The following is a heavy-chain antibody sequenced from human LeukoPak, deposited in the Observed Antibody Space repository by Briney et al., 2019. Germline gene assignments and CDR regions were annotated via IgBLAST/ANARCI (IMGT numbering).Heavy chain of an antibody. J-gene: IGHJ3*01. CDR2: ISSSGNNA. Sequence: GGSLRLSCAASGFTVSNHYMSWVRQAPGKGLEWVSLISSSGNNAYYADSVKGRFTISRDNSKNTLSLQMNSLRVEDTAIYYCARDIQLSTWGLGTRVTVSS. D-gene: IGHD5-24*01. CDR3: ARDIQLST. V-gene: IGHV3-53*01. CDR1: GFTVSNHY.